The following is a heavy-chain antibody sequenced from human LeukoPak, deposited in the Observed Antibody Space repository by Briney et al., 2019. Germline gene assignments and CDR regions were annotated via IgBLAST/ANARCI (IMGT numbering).Heavy chain of an antibody. Sequence: ASVKVSCKASGYTFTSYAMHWVRQAPGQRLEWMGWINAGNGNTKYSQKFQGRVTITRDTSASTAYMELSNLRSEDTAVYYCARDLSSSWLIFDYWGQGTLVTVSS. J-gene: IGHJ4*02. CDR1: GYTFTSYA. CDR2: INAGNGNT. D-gene: IGHD6-13*01. CDR3: ARDLSSSWLIFDY. V-gene: IGHV1-3*01.